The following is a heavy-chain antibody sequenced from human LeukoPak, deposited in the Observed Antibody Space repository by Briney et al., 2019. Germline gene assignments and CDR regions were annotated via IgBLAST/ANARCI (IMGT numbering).Heavy chain of an antibody. Sequence: GGSLRLSCAASGFPFSSYSMNWVRQAPGKGLEWVSRINSDESSTSYADSVKGRFTISRDNAKNTLYLQMNSLRAEDTAVYYCIRDLFDDYSLDYWGQGALVTVSS. V-gene: IGHV3-74*01. CDR2: INSDESST. J-gene: IGHJ4*02. D-gene: IGHD3-16*01. CDR3: IRDLFDDYSLDY. CDR1: GFPFSSYS.